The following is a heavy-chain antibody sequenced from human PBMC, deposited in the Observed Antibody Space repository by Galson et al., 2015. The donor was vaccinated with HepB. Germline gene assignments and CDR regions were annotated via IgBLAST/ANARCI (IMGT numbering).Heavy chain of an antibody. CDR2: IYIGGAT. D-gene: IGHD4-17*01. V-gene: IGHV3-66*01. J-gene: IGHJ3*01. CDR1: GFTVSSNF. CDR3: AREFGHAVTPLGYAFDV. Sequence: SLRLSCASSGFTVSSNFMSWVRQAPGKGLEWVSVIYIGGATYYADSVKGRFTISRDNSKNTVYLQMNSLRVEDTAVYFCAREFGHAVTPLGYAFDVWGRGTMVTVSS.